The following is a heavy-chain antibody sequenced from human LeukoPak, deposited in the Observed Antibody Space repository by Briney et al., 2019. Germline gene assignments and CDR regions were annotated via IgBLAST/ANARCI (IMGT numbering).Heavy chain of an antibody. CDR1: GFTFSSYS. CDR2: VSSSSSTI. CDR3: ARGVEPLAANTLAY. D-gene: IGHD1-14*01. Sequence: GGSLRLSCAASGFTFSSYSMNWVRQAPGKGLEWVSYVSSSSSTIYYADSVKGRFTISRDNAKNSLYLQMNSLSPDDTAVYYCARGVEPLAANTLAYWGQGTLVTVSS. V-gene: IGHV3-48*01. J-gene: IGHJ4*02.